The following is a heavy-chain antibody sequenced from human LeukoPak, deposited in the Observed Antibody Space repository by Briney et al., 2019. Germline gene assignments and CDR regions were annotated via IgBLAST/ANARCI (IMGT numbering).Heavy chain of an antibody. J-gene: IGHJ5*02. Sequence: SQTLSLTCAISGDSVSSNSVTWNWIRQSPSRGLEWLGRTCYRSTWYNDYAVSVRGRITVNPDTSKNQFSLHLNSVTPEDTAVYYCARRLTQYDCFDPWGQGILVTVSS. V-gene: IGHV6-1*01. CDR1: GDSVSSNSVT. D-gene: IGHD2-2*01. CDR3: ARRLTQYDCFDP. CDR2: TCYRSTWYN.